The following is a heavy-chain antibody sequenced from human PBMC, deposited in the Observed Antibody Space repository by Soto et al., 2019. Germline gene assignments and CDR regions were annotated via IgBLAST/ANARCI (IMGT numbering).Heavy chain of an antibody. CDR2: INHSGST. CDR1: GGSFSGYY. CDR3: ARGRSSGWYENYYYGMDV. J-gene: IGHJ6*02. D-gene: IGHD6-19*01. V-gene: IGHV4-34*01. Sequence: SETLSLTCAVYGGSFSGYYWSWIRQPPGKGLEWIGEINHSGSTNYNPSLKSRVTISVDTSKNQFSLKLSSVTAADTAVYYCARGRSSGWYENYYYGMDVWGQGTTVTVSS.